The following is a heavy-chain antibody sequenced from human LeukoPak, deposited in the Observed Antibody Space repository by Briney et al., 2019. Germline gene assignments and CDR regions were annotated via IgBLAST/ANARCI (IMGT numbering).Heavy chain of an antibody. V-gene: IGHV1-2*02. D-gene: IGHD5-18*01. CDR1: RYTFTGYY. CDR2: ITPNSGGT. J-gene: IGHJ4*02. CDR3: ARGGYSYGPTPYLFDY. Sequence: ASVKVSCKASRYTFTGYYMHWVRQAPGQGLEWMGWITPNSGGTNYAQKFQGRVTMTRDTSISTAYMELSRLRSDDTAVYYCARGGYSYGPTPYLFDYWGQGTLVTVSS.